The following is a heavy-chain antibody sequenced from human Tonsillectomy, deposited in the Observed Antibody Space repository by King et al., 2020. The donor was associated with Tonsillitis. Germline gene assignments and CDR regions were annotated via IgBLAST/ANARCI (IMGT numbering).Heavy chain of an antibody. CDR2: ISYDGFNK. Sequence: VQLVESGGGVVQPGRSLRLSCAASGFIFRSYAMHWVRQAPGKGLEWVAVISYDGFNKFYADSVRGRFTISRDNSNNTLDLLMNSLRAEDTAVYYCARDRRRGWTWGTFDIWGQGTMVTVSS. CDR3: ARDRRRGWTWGTFDI. V-gene: IGHV3-30*04. D-gene: IGHD6-19*01. CDR1: GFIFRSYA. J-gene: IGHJ3*02.